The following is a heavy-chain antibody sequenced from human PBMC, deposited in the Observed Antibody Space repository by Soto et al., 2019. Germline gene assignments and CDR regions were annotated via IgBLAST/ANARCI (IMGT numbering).Heavy chain of an antibody. D-gene: IGHD1-1*01. V-gene: IGHV4-30-2*01. Sequence: QLQLQESGSGLVRPSQTLSLTCAVSGGSISSGGYSWNWIRQPPGKGLEWIGYIYHSGSTLYNPSLKSRVTISVDESKNLFALNMTVYTSADTAVYYCARDQLEGNWFDPWGQGTLVTVSS. CDR3: ARDQLEGNWFDP. J-gene: IGHJ5*02. CDR2: IYHSGST. CDR1: GGSISSGGYS.